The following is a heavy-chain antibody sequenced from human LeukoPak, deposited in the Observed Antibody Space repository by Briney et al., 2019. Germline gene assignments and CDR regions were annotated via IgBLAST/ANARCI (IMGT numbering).Heavy chain of an antibody. Sequence: ASVKVSCKASGYTFSNYGISWVRQAPGQGLEWMGWISVKNGDTTYAQKLQGRVTMTIDTSTSTAYMELRSQTSDDTAVYYCARDQSRVGGTRPVDFWGQGTLVTVSS. CDR3: ARDQSRVGGTRPVDF. CDR1: GYTFSNYG. D-gene: IGHD1-26*01. J-gene: IGHJ4*02. CDR2: ISVKNGDT. V-gene: IGHV1-18*01.